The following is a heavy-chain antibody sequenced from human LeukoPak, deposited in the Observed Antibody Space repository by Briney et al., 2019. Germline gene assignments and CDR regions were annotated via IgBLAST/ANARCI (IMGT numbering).Heavy chain of an antibody. CDR3: ARDRRGYSYGYYFDY. CDR1: GGTFSSYA. CDR2: IIPIFGTA. Sequence: GASVKVSCKASGGTFSSYAISWVRQAPGQGLEWMGGIIPIFGTANYAQKFQGRVTITADESTSTAYMELSSLRSEDTAVYYCARDRRGYSYGYYFDYWGQGTLVTVSS. V-gene: IGHV1-69*13. J-gene: IGHJ4*02. D-gene: IGHD5-18*01.